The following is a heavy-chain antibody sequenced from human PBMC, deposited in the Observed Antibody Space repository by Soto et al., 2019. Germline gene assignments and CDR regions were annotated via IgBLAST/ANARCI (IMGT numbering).Heavy chain of an antibody. CDR3: ARVVVVAAFDY. J-gene: IGHJ4*02. D-gene: IGHD2-15*01. CDR2: INAGNGNT. Sequence: GASVKVSFKASGYTFTSYAMHWVCQAPGQRLEWMGWINAGNGNTKYSQKFQGRVTITRDTSASTAYMELSSLRSEDTAVYYCARVVVVAAFDYWGQRTLVTVSS. CDR1: GYTFTSYA. V-gene: IGHV1-3*01.